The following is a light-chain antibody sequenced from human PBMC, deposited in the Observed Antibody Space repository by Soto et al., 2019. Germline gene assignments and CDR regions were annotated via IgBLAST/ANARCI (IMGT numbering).Light chain of an antibody. CDR1: QSVSSNY. V-gene: IGKV3-20*01. CDR3: QQYGSSPWT. J-gene: IGKJ1*01. Sequence: EIVLRQSPGTLSLSPGERATLSCRASQSVSSNYLAWYQQKPGQAPRPLIYGASSRATGIPDRFSGSGAGTDFALTISRLEPEDFAVYYCQQYGSSPWTFGQGTKVDIK. CDR2: GAS.